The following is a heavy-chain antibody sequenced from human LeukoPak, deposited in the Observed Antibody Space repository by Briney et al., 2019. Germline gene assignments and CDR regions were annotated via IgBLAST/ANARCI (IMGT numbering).Heavy chain of an antibody. CDR2: ISAYNGNT. V-gene: IGHV1-18*01. J-gene: IGHJ4*02. CDR3: ARGTSYHDILTGYVD. CDR1: GYTFTSYG. D-gene: IGHD3-9*01. Sequence: ASVKVSCKASGYTFTSYGISWVRQAPGQGLEWMGWISAYNGNTNYAQKLQGRVTMTTDTSTSTAYMELRSLRSDDTAVYYCARGTSYHDILTGYVDWGQGTLVTVSS.